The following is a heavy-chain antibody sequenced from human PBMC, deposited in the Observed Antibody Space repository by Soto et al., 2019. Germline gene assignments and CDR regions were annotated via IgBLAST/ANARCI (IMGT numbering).Heavy chain of an antibody. CDR1: GYTFTSYY. V-gene: IGHV1-46*01. CDR3: ARGGRDYDFWSGYITPYFDY. Sequence: ASVKVSCKASGYTFTSYYMHWVRQAPGQGLEWMGIINPSGGSTSYAQKFQGRVTMTRDTSTSTVYMELSSLRSEDTAVYYCARGGRDYDFWSGYITPYFDYWGQGTLVTVSS. J-gene: IGHJ4*02. D-gene: IGHD3-3*01. CDR2: INPSGGST.